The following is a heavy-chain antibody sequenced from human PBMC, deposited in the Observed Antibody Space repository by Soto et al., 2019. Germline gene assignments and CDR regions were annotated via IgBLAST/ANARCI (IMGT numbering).Heavy chain of an antibody. Sequence: QVQLVESGGGVVQPGRSLRLSCAASGFTFSSYAMHWVRQAPGKGLEWVAVISYDGRNKYYADSVKGRFTISRDNSKNTLYLQMNSLRAEDTAVYYCAREGYSGYAYYYYGIDVWGQGTTVTVSS. CDR1: GFTFSSYA. J-gene: IGHJ6*02. CDR2: ISYDGRNK. D-gene: IGHD5-12*01. V-gene: IGHV3-30*04. CDR3: AREGYSGYAYYYYGIDV.